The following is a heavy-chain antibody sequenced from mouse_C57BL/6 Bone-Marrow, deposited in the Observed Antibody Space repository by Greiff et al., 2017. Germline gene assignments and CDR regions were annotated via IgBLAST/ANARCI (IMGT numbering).Heavy chain of an antibody. J-gene: IGHJ2*01. CDR1: GYTFTSYW. V-gene: IGHV1-72*01. CDR2: IDPNSGGT. D-gene: IGHD2-4*01. Sequence: QVQLQQPGAELVKPGASVKLSCKASGYTFTSYWMHWVKQRPGRGLEWIGRIDPNSGGTKYNEKFKSKATLTVDKPSSTAYMQLSSLTSEDSAVXYCARRLDYDYEAPLLDYWGQGTTLTVSS. CDR3: ARRLDYDYEAPLLDY.